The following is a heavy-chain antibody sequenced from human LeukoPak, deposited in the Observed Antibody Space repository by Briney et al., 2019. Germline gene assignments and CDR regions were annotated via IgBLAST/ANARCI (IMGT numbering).Heavy chain of an antibody. Sequence: GGSLRLSCAASGFTFSTYWMSWVRQAPGKGLEWVANIKQDGSEKYHVGSVKGRFTISRDNAKNSLYLQMNSLRVEDTAVYYCARDYKYAFDNWGQGTLVTVSS. D-gene: IGHD5-24*01. V-gene: IGHV3-7*01. J-gene: IGHJ4*02. CDR3: ARDYKYAFDN. CDR2: IKQDGSEK. CDR1: GFTFSTYW.